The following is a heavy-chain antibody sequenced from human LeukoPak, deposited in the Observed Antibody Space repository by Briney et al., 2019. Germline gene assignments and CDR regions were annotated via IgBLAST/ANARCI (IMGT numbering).Heavy chain of an antibody. D-gene: IGHD5-18*01. CDR3: ARGGYSYVNYFDY. J-gene: IGHJ4*02. CDR1: GDSMKSYY. Sequence: SETLSLTCTVSGDSMKSYYWTWIRQTRGKWLEWIGHIYYSGNINYNPSLKSRLTISLDTSKSQFSLKLSSVTAADTAVYYCARGGYSYVNYFDYWGQGTLVTVSS. V-gene: IGHV4-59*01. CDR2: IYYSGNI.